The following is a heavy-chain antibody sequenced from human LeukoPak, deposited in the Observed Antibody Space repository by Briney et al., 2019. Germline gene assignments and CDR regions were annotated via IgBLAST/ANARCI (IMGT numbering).Heavy chain of an antibody. D-gene: IGHD3-10*01. CDR3: ARAGITMVRGVTNNWFDP. J-gene: IGHJ5*02. CDR1: GGSISSSSYY. Sequence: SETLSLTCTVSGGSISSSSYYWGWIRQPPGKGLEWIGGIYYSGSTYYNPSLKSRVTISVDTSKNRFSLKLSSVTAADTAVYYCARAGITMVRGVTNNWFDPWGQGTLVTVSS. CDR2: IYYSGST. V-gene: IGHV4-39*07.